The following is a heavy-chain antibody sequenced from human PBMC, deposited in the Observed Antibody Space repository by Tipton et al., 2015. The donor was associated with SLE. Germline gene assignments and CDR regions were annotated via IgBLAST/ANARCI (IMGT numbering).Heavy chain of an antibody. J-gene: IGHJ2*01. CDR2: IYYSGST. D-gene: IGHD3-3*01. Sequence: TLSLTCTVSGGSISSYYWSWIRQPPGTGLEWIGYIYYSGSTNYNPSLKSRVTISVDTSKNQFSLKLSSVTAADTAVYYCARDLFGKDFDLWGRGTLVTVSS. CDR3: ARDLFGKDFDL. V-gene: IGHV4-59*01. CDR1: GGSISSYY.